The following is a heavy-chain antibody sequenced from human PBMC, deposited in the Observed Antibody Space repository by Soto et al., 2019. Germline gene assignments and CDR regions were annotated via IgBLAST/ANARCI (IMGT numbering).Heavy chain of an antibody. Sequence: QVHLVQSGVEVKTPGASVKVSCQASGYTFFTYDISWVRQAPGQGLEWMGWISTYSGDTKYAQKFQGRVTMTTDTYTTTAYLELRSRRSDDTAVYYCARHHGPTTSENWFDPWGQGTLVTVSS. V-gene: IGHV1-18*01. CDR3: ARHHGPTTSENWFDP. J-gene: IGHJ5*02. D-gene: IGHD5-12*01. CDR2: ISTYSGDT. CDR1: GYTFFTYD.